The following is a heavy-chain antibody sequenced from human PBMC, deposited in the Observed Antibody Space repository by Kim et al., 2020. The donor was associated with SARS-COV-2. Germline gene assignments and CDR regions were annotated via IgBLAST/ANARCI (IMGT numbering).Heavy chain of an antibody. J-gene: IGHJ4*02. Sequence: GGSLRLSCAASGFTFSDYYMSWIRQAPGKGLEWVSYISSSSSYTNYADSVKGRFTISRDNAKNSLYLQMNSLRAEDTAVYYCARPLLGPGYSDGLFGYWGQGTLVTVSS. CDR2: ISSSSSYT. D-gene: IGHD5-18*01. CDR3: ARPLLGPGYSDGLFGY. V-gene: IGHV3-11*06. CDR1: GFTFSDYY.